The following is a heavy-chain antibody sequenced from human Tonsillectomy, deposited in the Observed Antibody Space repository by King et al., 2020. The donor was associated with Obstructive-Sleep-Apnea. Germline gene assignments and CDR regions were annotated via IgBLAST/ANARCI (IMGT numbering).Heavy chain of an antibody. J-gene: IGHJ3*02. CDR3: ARPWATVTQSGAFDI. CDR1: CGSISSSSYY. V-gene: IGHV4-39*07. D-gene: IGHD4-17*01. Sequence: QLQESGPGLVKPSETLSLMCTVSCGSISSSSYYWGWIRQPPGKGLEWIGSIYYTGSTYYNPSLKIRVTISIDTSKNQFSLKLTSVTAADTAVYYCARPWATVTQSGAFDIWGQGTMITVSS. CDR2: IYYTGST.